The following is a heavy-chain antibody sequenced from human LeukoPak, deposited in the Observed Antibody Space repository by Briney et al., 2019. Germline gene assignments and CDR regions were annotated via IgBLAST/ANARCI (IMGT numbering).Heavy chain of an antibody. CDR1: GGSISSSSYY. J-gene: IGHJ4*02. CDR2: IYYSGST. V-gene: IGHV4-39*07. D-gene: IGHD3-3*01. Sequence: SGTLSLTCTVSGGSISSSSYYWGWIRQPPGKGLEWIGSIYYSGSTYYNPSLKSRVTISVDTSKNQFSLKLTSVTAADTAVYYCARGFRYFDYWGQRTLVTVSS. CDR3: ARGFRYFDY.